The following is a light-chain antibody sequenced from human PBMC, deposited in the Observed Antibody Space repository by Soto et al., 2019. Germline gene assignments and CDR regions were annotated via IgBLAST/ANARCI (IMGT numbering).Light chain of an antibody. CDR2: DVN. V-gene: IGLV2-11*01. J-gene: IGLJ1*01. CDR1: SSDVGRYNY. Sequence: QSALTLPRSVSGSPGQSVTISCTGASSDVGRYNYVSWYQHHPGKAPKLMIYDVNKRPSGVPDRFSGSKSGNTASLTISGLQADDEADYYCCSYAGSYSFVFGTGTTLTVL. CDR3: CSYAGSYSFV.